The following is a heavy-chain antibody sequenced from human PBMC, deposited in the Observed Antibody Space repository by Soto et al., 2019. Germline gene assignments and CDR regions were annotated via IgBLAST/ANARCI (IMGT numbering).Heavy chain of an antibody. J-gene: IGHJ4*02. CDR3: ARESGSYSDFDY. V-gene: IGHV4-59*01. D-gene: IGHD1-26*01. Sequence: PSETLSLTCTVSGGSIKSYYWSWIRQPPGKGLEWIGYIYNTGSTNYNPSLQSRVTMSVDTSKNHFSLKVSSVTAADTAVYFCARESGSYSDFDYWGQGILVTVS. CDR1: GGSIKSYY. CDR2: IYNTGST.